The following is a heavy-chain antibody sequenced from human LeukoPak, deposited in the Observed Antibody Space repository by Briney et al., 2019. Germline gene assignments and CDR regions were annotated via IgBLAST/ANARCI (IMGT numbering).Heavy chain of an antibody. CDR2: ISYDGSNK. CDR3: ADRTGTN. D-gene: IGHD1/OR15-1a*01. CDR1: GFTFSSYA. J-gene: IGHJ4*02. Sequence: GGSLRLSCAASGFTFSSYAMHWVRQAPGKGLEWVAVISYDGSNKYYADSVKGRFTISRDNSKNTLYLQMNSLRAEDTAVYYCADRTGTNWGQGTLVTVSS. V-gene: IGHV3-30-3*01.